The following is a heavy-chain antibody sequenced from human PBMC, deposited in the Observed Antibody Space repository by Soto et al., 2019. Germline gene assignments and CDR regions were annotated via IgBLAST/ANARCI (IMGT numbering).Heavy chain of an antibody. Sequence: QVQLQESGPGLVKPSQTLSLTCTVSGGSISSGDYYWSWIRQPPGKGLEWIGYIYYSGSTYYNPSLQSRVTMSVDTSKNQFSLKLSSVTASDTAVYYCARGYSYGIWLDPGGQGTLLTVSS. CDR3: ARGYSYGIWLDP. CDR1: GGSISSGDYY. D-gene: IGHD5-18*01. CDR2: IYYSGST. V-gene: IGHV4-30-4*01. J-gene: IGHJ5*02.